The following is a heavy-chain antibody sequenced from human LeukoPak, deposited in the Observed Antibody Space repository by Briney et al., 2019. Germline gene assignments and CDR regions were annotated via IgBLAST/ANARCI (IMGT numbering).Heavy chain of an antibody. Sequence: SDTLSLTCTVSGGSISSYYWSWIRQPAGKGLEWIGRIYTSGSTNYNPSLKSRVTISVDKSKNQFSLKLRSVTAADTAVYYCARDSTIHYFDSSAYNFDYWGQGTLVTVSS. D-gene: IGHD3-22*01. CDR3: ARDSTIHYFDSSAYNFDY. V-gene: IGHV4-4*07. CDR2: IYTSGST. CDR1: GGSISSYY. J-gene: IGHJ4*02.